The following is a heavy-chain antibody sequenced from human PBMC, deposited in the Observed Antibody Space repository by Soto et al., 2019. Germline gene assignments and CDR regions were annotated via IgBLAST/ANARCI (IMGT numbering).Heavy chain of an antibody. Sequence: GGSLRLSCSASGFIFTSYAMNWVRQAPGKGLEWVSYISSGSSTIYYAESVKGRFTISRDNAKKSLFLQMNSLRAEDTAVYYCAVDYYYMDVWGKGTTVTVSS. CDR1: GFIFTSYA. V-gene: IGHV3-48*01. CDR3: AVDYYYMDV. CDR2: ISSGSSTI. J-gene: IGHJ6*03.